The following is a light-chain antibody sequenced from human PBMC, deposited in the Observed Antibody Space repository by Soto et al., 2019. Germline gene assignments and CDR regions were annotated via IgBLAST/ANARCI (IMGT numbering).Light chain of an antibody. Sequence: QSVLTQPASVSGSPGQSITISCTGSSSDIGAYNYVSWFQQYPGKAPKLIISEVSNRPSGVSNRFSGSKSGTAASLTISGLQTEDEADYFSFSYPTDWPHVFGTGTNVTVL. V-gene: IGLV2-14*01. CDR3: FSYPTDWPHV. J-gene: IGLJ1*01. CDR2: EVS. CDR1: SSDIGAYNY.